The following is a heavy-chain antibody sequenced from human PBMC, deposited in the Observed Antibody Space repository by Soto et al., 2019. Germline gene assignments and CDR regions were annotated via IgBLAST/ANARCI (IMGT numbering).Heavy chain of an antibody. CDR2: ISGSGGST. V-gene: IGHV3-23*01. J-gene: IGHJ4*02. CDR1: GFTFSSYA. D-gene: IGHD3-10*01. CDR3: AKLFSRDYGSGSYPYY. Sequence: EVQLLESGGGLVQPGGSLRLSCAASGFTFSSYAMSWVRQAPGKGLEWVSAISGSGGSTYYADSEKGRFTISRDNSKYTLYLQMNSLRAEFTAVYYCAKLFSRDYGSGSYPYYWGQGTLVTVSS.